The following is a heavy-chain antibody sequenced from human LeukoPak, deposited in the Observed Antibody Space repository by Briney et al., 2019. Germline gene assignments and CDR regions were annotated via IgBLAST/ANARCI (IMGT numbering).Heavy chain of an antibody. Sequence: GGSLRLSCAASGFTFSTYSMNWVRQAPGKGLEWVSFISTSSSYIYYADSVKGRFTVSRDNARNSLYLQMNSLRAEDTAVYYCARGEWSSSPFDYWGQGTLVTVSS. CDR2: ISTSSSYI. CDR1: GFTFSTYS. D-gene: IGHD2-8*01. J-gene: IGHJ4*02. CDR3: ARGEWSSSPFDY. V-gene: IGHV3-21*01.